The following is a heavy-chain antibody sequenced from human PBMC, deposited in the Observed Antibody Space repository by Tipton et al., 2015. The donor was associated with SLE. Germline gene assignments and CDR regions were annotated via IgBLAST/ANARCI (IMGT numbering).Heavy chain of an antibody. CDR1: GFTFNIYA. CDR3: ATELLWFGDY. D-gene: IGHD3-10*01. Sequence: QVQLVQSGGGVVQPGRSLRLSCAASGFTFNIYAMHWVRQAPGKGLEWVAVVSYDGSNTYYADSVKGRFTISRDNSKNTLYVQMNSLRAEDTAVYYCATELLWFGDYWGQGTLVTVSS. V-gene: IGHV3-30*04. J-gene: IGHJ4*02. CDR2: VSYDGSNT.